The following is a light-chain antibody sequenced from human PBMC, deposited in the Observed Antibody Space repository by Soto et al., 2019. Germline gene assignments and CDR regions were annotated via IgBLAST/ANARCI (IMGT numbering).Light chain of an antibody. CDR3: QVWDSITDHVV. Sequence: SYELTQPPSVSVAQGQTARITCGGTNIGSKSVHWYQQKPGQAPVLVVYDDSDRPSGIPERFSGSNSGNTATLTISRVEAGDEADYYCQVWDSITDHVVFGGGTKLTVL. CDR1: NIGSKS. J-gene: IGLJ2*01. CDR2: DDS. V-gene: IGLV3-21*02.